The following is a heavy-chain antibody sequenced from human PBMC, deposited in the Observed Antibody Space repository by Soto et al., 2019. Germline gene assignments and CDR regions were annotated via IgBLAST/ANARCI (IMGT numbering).Heavy chain of an antibody. V-gene: IGHV4-59*01. Sequence: SETLSLTCTVSGGSISSYYWSWIRQPPGKGLEWIGYIYYSGSINYNPSLKSRVTISVDTSKNQFSLKLSSVTAADTAVYYCARVRWNDFYGMDVWGQGTTVTVSS. J-gene: IGHJ6*02. CDR3: ARVRWNDFYGMDV. CDR2: IYYSGSI. D-gene: IGHD1-1*01. CDR1: GGSISSYY.